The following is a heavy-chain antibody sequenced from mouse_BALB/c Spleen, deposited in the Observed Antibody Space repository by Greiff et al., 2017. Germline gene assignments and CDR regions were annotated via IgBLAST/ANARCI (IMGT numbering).Heavy chain of an antibody. D-gene: IGHD1-2*01. CDR1: GYTFTSYW. V-gene: IGHV1-7*01. J-gene: IGHJ1*01. CDR3: ARGITTAPERYFDV. CDR2: INPSTGYT. Sequence: VQLVESGAELAKPGASVKMSCKASGYTFTSYWMHWVKQRPGQGLEWIGYINPSTGYTEYNQKFKDKATLTADKSSSTAYMQLSSLTSEDSAVYYCARGITTAPERYFDVWGAGTTVTVSS.